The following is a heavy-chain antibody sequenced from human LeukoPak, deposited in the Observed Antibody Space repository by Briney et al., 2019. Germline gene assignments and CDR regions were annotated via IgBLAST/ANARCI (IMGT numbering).Heavy chain of an antibody. CDR1: GGSISSSTYY. V-gene: IGHV4-39*07. D-gene: IGHD1-26*01. CDR2: IYYSGST. J-gene: IGHJ4*02. CDR3: ARLTWAYGSVDY. Sequence: PSETLSLTCTVSGGSISSSTYYWGWIRQPPGKGLEWIGSIYYSGSTNYNPSLKSRVIISVDTSSYQFSLRLSSVTAADTAVYYCARLTWAYGSVDYWGQGSLVTVSS.